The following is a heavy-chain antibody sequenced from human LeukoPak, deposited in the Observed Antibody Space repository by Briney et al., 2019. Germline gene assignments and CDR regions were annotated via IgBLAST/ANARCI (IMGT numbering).Heavy chain of an antibody. J-gene: IGHJ3*02. Sequence: ASVKVSCKASGYTFTDYYMHWVRQAPGQGLEWMGWINPNSGGTNYAQKFQGRVTMTRDTSISTAYMELSRLRSDDTAVYYCARDFSGSGWHGAAFDIWGQGTMVTVSS. V-gene: IGHV1-2*02. CDR1: GYTFTDYY. CDR3: ARDFSGSGWHGAAFDI. CDR2: INPNSGGT. D-gene: IGHD6-19*01.